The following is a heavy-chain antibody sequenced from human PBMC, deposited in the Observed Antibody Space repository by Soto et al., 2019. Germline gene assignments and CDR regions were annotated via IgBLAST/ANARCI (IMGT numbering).Heavy chain of an antibody. CDR3: ARDMILPIASPDAFDI. CDR2: IKSDGGDK. CDR1: GFTFRRHA. V-gene: IGHV3-33*01. Sequence: QVQLVESGGGVVQPGGSLRLSCAASGFTFRRHAMHWVRQGPGQGLEWVALIKSDGGDKYYADSVKGRFTISRDNSRDTLYLQMDSLRAEDTAMYYCARDMILPIASPDAFDIWGQGTVVTVSS. J-gene: IGHJ3*02. D-gene: IGHD2-21*01.